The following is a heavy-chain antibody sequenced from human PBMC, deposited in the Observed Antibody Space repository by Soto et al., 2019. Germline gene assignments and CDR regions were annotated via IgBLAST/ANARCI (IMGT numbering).Heavy chain of an antibody. CDR3: AKDYLSYYYDSSGPVGY. CDR1: GFAFSSFG. CDR2: ISYDGSNK. J-gene: IGHJ4*02. V-gene: IGHV3-30*18. D-gene: IGHD3-22*01. Sequence: GGSLRLSCVASGFAFSSFGMHWVRQAPGKGLEWVAIISYDGSNKYYADSVKGRFTISRDNSKNTLYLQMNSLRAEDTAVYYCAKDYLSYYYDSSGPVGYWGRGTLVTVSS.